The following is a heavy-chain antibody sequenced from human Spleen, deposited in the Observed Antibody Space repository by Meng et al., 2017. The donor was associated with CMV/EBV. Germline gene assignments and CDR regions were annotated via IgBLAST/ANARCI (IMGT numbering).Heavy chain of an antibody. V-gene: IGHV3-30-3*01. CDR3: ARKVSGFFNWFDP. CDR2: ISYTGSDK. D-gene: IGHD1-26*01. J-gene: IGHJ5*02. Sequence: GESLKISCAASGFTFSTYAMHWVRQAPGKGLEWVAVISYTGSDKYYADSVKGRFTISRDNSKNTLYLQMNSLISEDTAVYYCARKVSGFFNWFDPWGQGTLVTVSS. CDR1: GFTFSTYA.